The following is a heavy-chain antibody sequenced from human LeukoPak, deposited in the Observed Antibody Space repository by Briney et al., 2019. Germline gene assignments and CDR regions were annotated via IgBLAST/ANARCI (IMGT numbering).Heavy chain of an antibody. Sequence: PSETLSLTCTVSGGSITSYYWSWIRQPPGKGLEWIGYIYSSGSTTYNPSLKSRVTISLDTSKNQFSLKLGSVTAADTAVYYCARQATVTTYYLDYWGQGTLVTVSS. D-gene: IGHD4-17*01. V-gene: IGHV4-59*01. CDR1: GGSITSYY. J-gene: IGHJ4*02. CDR2: IYSSGST. CDR3: ARQATVTTYYLDY.